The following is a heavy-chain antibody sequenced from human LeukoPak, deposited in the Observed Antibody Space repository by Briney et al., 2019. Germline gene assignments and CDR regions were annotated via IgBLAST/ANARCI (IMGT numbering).Heavy chain of an antibody. Sequence: KPSETLSLTCAVYGGSFSGYYWSWIRQPPGKGLEWIGEINHSGSTNYNPSLKSRVTISVDTSKNQFSLKLISVTAADTAVYYCASLYGSGSYHWFDPWGQGTLVTVSS. CDR3: ASLYGSGSYHWFDP. D-gene: IGHD3-10*01. CDR1: GGSFSGYY. J-gene: IGHJ5*02. CDR2: INHSGST. V-gene: IGHV4-34*01.